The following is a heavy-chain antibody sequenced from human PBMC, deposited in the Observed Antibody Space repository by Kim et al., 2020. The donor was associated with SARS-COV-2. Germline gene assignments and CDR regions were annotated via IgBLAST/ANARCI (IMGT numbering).Heavy chain of an antibody. J-gene: IGHJ5*02. CDR1: GFSVTSNF. CDR3: ARDGPAYSDILTGP. CDR2: MYRDGST. V-gene: IGHV3-53*01. D-gene: IGHD3-9*01. Sequence: GGSLRLSCAASGFSVTSNFMSWVRQAPGKGLEWVSLMYRDGSTYYADSVKGRFTMSRDSSKNTLYLQMSSLRAEDTALYYCARDGPAYSDILTGPWGQGILVTVSS.